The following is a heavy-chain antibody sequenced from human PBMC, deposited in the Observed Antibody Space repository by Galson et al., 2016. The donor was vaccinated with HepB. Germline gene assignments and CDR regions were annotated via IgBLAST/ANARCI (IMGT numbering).Heavy chain of an antibody. CDR1: GFTVSSSY. V-gene: IGHV3-53*01. J-gene: IGHJ4*02. D-gene: IGHD6-19*01. Sequence: SLTFSGAASGFTVSSSYMSWVRQAPGKGLEWVSVIYSGGSTYYEDSVKGRFTISRDNSKNTLYLQMNSLKAEDTAVYYCARDEGYSNGWSDWGQGTLVTVSS. CDR3: ARDEGYSNGWSD. CDR2: IYSGGST.